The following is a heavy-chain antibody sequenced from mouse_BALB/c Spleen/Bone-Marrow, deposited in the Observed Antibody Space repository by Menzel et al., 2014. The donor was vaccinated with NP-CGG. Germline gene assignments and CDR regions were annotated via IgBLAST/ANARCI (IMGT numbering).Heavy chain of an antibody. Sequence: VQLQQSGAELMKPGASVKISCKATGYTFXNYWIDWVKQRPGHGLEWIGEILPGSGTANYNEKLKGKATFTADTSSNTAYMQLSSLTSEDSALYYCARASVVPYYFDFWGQGTTLTVSS. V-gene: IGHV1-9*01. CDR2: ILPGSGTA. CDR3: ARASVVPYYFDF. CDR1: GYTFXNYW. D-gene: IGHD1-1*01. J-gene: IGHJ2*01.